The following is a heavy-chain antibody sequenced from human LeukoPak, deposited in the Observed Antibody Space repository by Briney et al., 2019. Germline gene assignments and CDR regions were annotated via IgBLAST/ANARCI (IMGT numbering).Heavy chain of an antibody. D-gene: IGHD2-8*01. CDR1: GFTFSSYS. V-gene: IGHV3-21*01. Sequence: GGSLRLSCAASGFTFSSYSMNWVRQAPGKGLEWVSSISSSSYIYYADSVKGRFTISRDNAKNSLYLQMNSLRAEDTAVYYCARRPGPYCTNGVCYTVDYWGQGTLVTVSS. CDR3: ARRPGPYCTNGVCYTVDY. CDR2: ISSSSYI. J-gene: IGHJ4*02.